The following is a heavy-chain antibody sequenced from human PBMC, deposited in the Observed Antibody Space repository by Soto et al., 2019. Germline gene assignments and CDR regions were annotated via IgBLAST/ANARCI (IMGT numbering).Heavy chain of an antibody. CDR2: IIPIFGTA. D-gene: IGHD5-18*01. J-gene: IGHJ6*01. V-gene: IGHV1-69*13. CDR1: GCTFSSYA. CDR3: ARVVGNVDTAMANYYYYGMDV. Sequence: SVKVSCKASGCTFSSYAISWVRQAPGQGLEWMGGIIPIFGTANYAQKFQGRVTITADESTSTAYMELSSLRSEDTAVYYCARVVGNVDTAMANYYYYGMDVWGQGTTINVSS.